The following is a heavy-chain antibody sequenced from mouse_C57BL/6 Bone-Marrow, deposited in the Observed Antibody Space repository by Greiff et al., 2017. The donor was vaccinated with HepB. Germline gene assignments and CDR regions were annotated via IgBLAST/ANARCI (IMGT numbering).Heavy chain of an antibody. V-gene: IGHV5-6*01. CDR2: ISSGGRYT. CDR3: ARGRQLRFPFYYFDY. Sequence: EVQLQESGGDLVKPGGSLNLSCAASGFTFSSYGMSWVRQTPDKRLEWVATISSGGRYTYYPDSVKGRFTISRDNAKNTLYLQMSSLKSEDTAMYYCARGRQLRFPFYYFDYWGQGTTLTVSS. D-gene: IGHD3-2*02. J-gene: IGHJ2*01. CDR1: GFTFSSYG.